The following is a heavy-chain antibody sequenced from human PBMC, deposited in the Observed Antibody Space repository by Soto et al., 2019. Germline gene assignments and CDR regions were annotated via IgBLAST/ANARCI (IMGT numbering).Heavy chain of an antibody. CDR3: ARGEAVAAPYYYYGMDV. D-gene: IGHD6-19*01. J-gene: IGHJ6*02. CDR2: INHSGST. CDR1: GGSFSGYY. Sequence: QVQLQQWGAGLLKPSETLSLTCAVYGGSFSGYYWSWIRQPPGQGLEWIGEINHSGSTNYNPSLKRRVTISVDTSKNQFSLKLRPVTAADTAVYYCARGEAVAAPYYYYGMDVWGQGTTVTVSS. V-gene: IGHV4-34*01.